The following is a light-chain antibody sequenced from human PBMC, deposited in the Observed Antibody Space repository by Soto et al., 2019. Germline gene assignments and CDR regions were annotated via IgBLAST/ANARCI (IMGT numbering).Light chain of an antibody. CDR3: SSYTTSSTWV. Sequence: QLVLTQPASVSGSPGQSITISCTGTSSDVGAYNYVSWYQQHPDKAPKLMIYEVSNRPSGVSNRFSGSKSGNTASLTISGLQAEDEADYYCSSYTTSSTWVFGGGTKLTVL. J-gene: IGLJ3*02. CDR1: SSDVGAYNY. CDR2: EVS. V-gene: IGLV2-14*01.